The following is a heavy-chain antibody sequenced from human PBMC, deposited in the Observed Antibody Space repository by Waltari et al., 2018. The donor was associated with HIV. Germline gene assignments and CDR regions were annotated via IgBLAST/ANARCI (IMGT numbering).Heavy chain of an antibody. CDR1: GFTFSSYA. CDR2: ISGSGGST. CDR3: AKDSFSVGAAALGWFDP. J-gene: IGHJ5*02. D-gene: IGHD6-13*01. V-gene: IGHV3-23*01. Sequence: EVQLLESGGGLVQPGGSLRLSCAASGFTFSSYAMSWVRQAPGKGLEWVSAISGSGGSTNYADSVKGRLTMSRDNSKNTLYLEMNSLRVEDTAVYYCAKDSFSVGAAALGWFDPWGQGTLVTVSS.